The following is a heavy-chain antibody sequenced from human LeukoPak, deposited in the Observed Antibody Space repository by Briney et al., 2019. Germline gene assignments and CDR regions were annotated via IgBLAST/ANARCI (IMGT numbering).Heavy chain of an antibody. Sequence: SETLSLTCTVSGGSISSGHYYWSWIRQLPGKGLEWIGCTYHSGGTYYNPSLRSRVTISVDTSKNQFSLKLSSVTAADTAVFYCARERRGDYDFWSGYQPTAEAWFDPWGQGTLVTVSS. CDR1: GGSISSGHYY. CDR3: ARERRGDYDFWSGYQPTAEAWFDP. D-gene: IGHD3-3*01. J-gene: IGHJ5*02. V-gene: IGHV4-31*03. CDR2: TYHSGGT.